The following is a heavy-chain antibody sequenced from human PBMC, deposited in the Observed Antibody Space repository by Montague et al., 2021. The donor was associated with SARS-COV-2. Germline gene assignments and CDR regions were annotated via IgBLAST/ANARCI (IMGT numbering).Heavy chain of an antibody. CDR3: ARRVPPAFGSGAMDY. CDR1: GDSIRSSSYY. J-gene: IGHJ4*02. Sequence: SETLSLTCTVAGDSIRSSSYYWGWIRQPPGRGLDWIGSIYYDGSTYYNPSFKSRVTISVATSKTQFSLKLSSVTAAETAVYSCARRVPPAFGSGAMDYWGQGTLVTVSS. V-gene: IGHV4-39*01. D-gene: IGHD6-19*01. CDR2: IYYDGST.